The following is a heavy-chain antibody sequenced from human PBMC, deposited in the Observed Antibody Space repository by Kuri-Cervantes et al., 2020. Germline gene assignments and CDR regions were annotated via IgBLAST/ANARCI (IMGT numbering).Heavy chain of an antibody. J-gene: IGHJ4*02. CDR2: FDPEDGET. V-gene: IGHV1-24*01. CDR3: ATDSLFLRAEQQLVGCLVD. CDR1: GYTLTELS. Sequence: ASVKVSCKVSGYTLTELSMHWVRQAPGKGLEWMGGFDPEDGETIYAQKFQGRVTMTEDTSTDTDYMELSSLRSEDTAVYYCATDSLFLRAEQQLVGCLVDWGQGTLVTVSS. D-gene: IGHD6-13*01.